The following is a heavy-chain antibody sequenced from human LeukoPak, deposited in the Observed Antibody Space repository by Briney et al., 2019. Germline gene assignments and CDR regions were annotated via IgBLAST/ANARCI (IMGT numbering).Heavy chain of an antibody. D-gene: IGHD2-2*01. J-gene: IGHJ4*02. Sequence: GGSLRLSCAASGFTFSSYGMHWVRQAPGKGLEWVAVIWYGGSNKYYADSVKGRFTISRDNSKNTLYLQMNSLRAEDTAVYYCAKDLMQLPKGGVVDYWGQGTLVTVSS. CDR2: IWYGGSNK. CDR1: GFTFSSYG. V-gene: IGHV3-30*02. CDR3: AKDLMQLPKGGVVDY.